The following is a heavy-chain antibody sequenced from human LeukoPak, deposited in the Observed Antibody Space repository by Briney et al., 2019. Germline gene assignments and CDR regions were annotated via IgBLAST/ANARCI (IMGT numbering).Heavy chain of an antibody. CDR2: INPNSGGT. D-gene: IGHD5-12*01. CDR1: GYTFTGYY. Sequence: ASVKVSCKASGYTFTGYYMHWVRQAPGQGLEWMGWINPNSGGTNYAQKLQGWVTITRDTSISTAYMELSRLRSDDTAVYYCAREDQWLRFRGNYFDYWGQGTLVTVSS. J-gene: IGHJ4*02. CDR3: AREDQWLRFRGNYFDY. V-gene: IGHV1-2*04.